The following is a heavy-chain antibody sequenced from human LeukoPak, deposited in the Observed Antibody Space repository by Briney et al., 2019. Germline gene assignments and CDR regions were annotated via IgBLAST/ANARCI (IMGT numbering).Heavy chain of an antibody. CDR1: GFTFDDYA. CDR2: ISWNSGSI. V-gene: IGHV3-9*03. CDR3: AKDTKGSSWATLDY. D-gene: IGHD6-13*01. Sequence: PGGSLRLSCAASGFTFDDYAMHWVRQAPGKGLEWVSGISWNSGSIGYADSVKGRFTISRDNAKNSLYLQMNSLRAEDMALYYCAKDTKGSSWATLDYWGQGTLVTVSS. J-gene: IGHJ4*02.